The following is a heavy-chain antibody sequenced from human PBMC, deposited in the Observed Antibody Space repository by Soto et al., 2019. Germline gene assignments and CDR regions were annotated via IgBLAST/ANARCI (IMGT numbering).Heavy chain of an antibody. CDR1: GYTFTSYG. CDR2: ISAYNGNK. J-gene: IGHJ4*02. Sequence: QVQLVQSGAEVKKPGASVKVSCKASGYTFTSYGISWVRQAPGQGLEWMGWISAYNGNKKYGQKLQGRVSMTTVTATSTAYRELRSLRSDDTAVYYCARDLGQQLFDYWGQGTLVTVSS. V-gene: IGHV1-18*01. CDR3: ARDLGQQLFDY. D-gene: IGHD6-13*01.